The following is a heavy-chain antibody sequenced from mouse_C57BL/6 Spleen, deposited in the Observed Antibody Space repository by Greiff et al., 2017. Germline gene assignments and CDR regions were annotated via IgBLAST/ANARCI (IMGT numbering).Heavy chain of an antibody. CDR2: ILPGSGST. D-gene: IGHD1-1*01. V-gene: IGHV1-9*01. CDR1: GYTFTGYW. J-gene: IGHJ1*03. Sequence: QVQLKESGAELMKPGASVKLSCKATGYTFTGYWIEWVKQRPGHGLEWIGEILPGSGSTNYNEKFKGKATFTADTSSNTAYIQLSSLTTEDSAIYYCANKFFTTVVGSWYFDVWGTGTTVTVSS. CDR3: ANKFFTTVVGSWYFDV.